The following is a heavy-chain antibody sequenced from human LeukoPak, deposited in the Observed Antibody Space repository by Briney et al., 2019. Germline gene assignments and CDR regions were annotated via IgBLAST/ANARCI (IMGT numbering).Heavy chain of an antibody. CDR1: GGTFSSYA. D-gene: IGHD2-2*01. J-gene: IGHJ4*02. V-gene: IGHV1-69*05. CDR3: ARDMVPAAMFDY. Sequence: SVKVSCKASGGTFSSYAISWVRQAPGQGLEWMGRIIPIFGAANYAQKFQGRVTITTDESTSTAYMELSSLRSEDTAVYYCARDMVPAAMFDYWGQGTLVTVSS. CDR2: IIPIFGAA.